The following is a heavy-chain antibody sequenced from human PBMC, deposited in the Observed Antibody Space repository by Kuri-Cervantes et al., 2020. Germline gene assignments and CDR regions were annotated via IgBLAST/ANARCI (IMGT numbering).Heavy chain of an antibody. V-gene: IGHV4-34*01. Sequence: GSLRLTCAVYGGSFSGYYWSWIRQPPGKGLEWIGEINHSGSTNYNPSLKSRVTISVDTSKNQFSLKLSSVTAADTAVYYCARVDSWYGSSALDNWGQGTLVTVSS. CDR2: INHSGST. J-gene: IGHJ4*01. CDR1: GGSFSGYY. CDR3: ARVDSWYGSSALDN. D-gene: IGHD6-13*01.